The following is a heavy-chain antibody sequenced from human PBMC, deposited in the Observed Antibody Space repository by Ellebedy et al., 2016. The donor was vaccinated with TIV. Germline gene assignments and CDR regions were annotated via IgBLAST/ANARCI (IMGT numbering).Heavy chain of an antibody. CDR2: IYPGDSDT. D-gene: IGHD3-10*01. CDR1: GYNFNNYW. CDR3: ARFISWFDP. V-gene: IGHV5-51*01. J-gene: IGHJ5*02. Sequence: GESLKISCKGSGYNFNNYWIAWVRQMPGKGLEWMGIIYPGDSDTRYSPSFQGQVTISADKSISTAYLQWSSLKASDTAMYYCARFISWFDPWGQGTLVTVSS.